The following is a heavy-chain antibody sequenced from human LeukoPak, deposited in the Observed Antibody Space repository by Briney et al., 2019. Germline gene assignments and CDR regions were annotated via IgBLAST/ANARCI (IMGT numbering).Heavy chain of an antibody. CDR2: ISGSGGST. V-gene: IGHV3-23*01. CDR3: AKQGAYDAFDI. Sequence: GGSLRLSCAASGFTVSSNYLSWVRQAPGEGLEWVSAISGSGGSTYYADSVKGRFTISRDNSKNTLYLQMNSLRAEDTAVYYCAKQGAYDAFDIWGQGTMVTVSS. CDR1: GFTVSSNY. J-gene: IGHJ3*02. D-gene: IGHD2-21*01.